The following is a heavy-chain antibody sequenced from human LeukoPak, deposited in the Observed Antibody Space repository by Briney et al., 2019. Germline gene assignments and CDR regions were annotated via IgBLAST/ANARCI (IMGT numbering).Heavy chain of an antibody. V-gene: IGHV3-23*01. CDR2: ISSNGGST. CDR3: AKVAHSGSYGLFDS. CDR1: GFTFSDFA. Sequence: PGGSLRLSCAASGFTFSDFAMSGVRQTPGKGLQWVSAISSNGGSTYYADSVKGRFTVSRDMSTNTLYLQMNSLRAGDTAVYYCAKVAHSGSYGLFDSWGQGALVTVSS. D-gene: IGHD1-26*01. J-gene: IGHJ4*01.